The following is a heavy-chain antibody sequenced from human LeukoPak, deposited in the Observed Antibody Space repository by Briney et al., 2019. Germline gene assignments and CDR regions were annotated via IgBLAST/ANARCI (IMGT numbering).Heavy chain of an antibody. CDR1: GYTFTSYD. CDR2: MNPNSGNT. D-gene: IGHD3-3*01. V-gene: IGHV1-8*01. Sequence: ASVKVSCKASGYTFTSYDINWVRQATGQGLEWMGWMNPNSGNTGYAQKFQGRVTMTRNTSISTAYMELSSLRSEDTAVYYCARGRNEDYWSGYYKDYWGQGTLVTVSS. CDR3: ARGRNEDYWSGYYKDY. J-gene: IGHJ4*02.